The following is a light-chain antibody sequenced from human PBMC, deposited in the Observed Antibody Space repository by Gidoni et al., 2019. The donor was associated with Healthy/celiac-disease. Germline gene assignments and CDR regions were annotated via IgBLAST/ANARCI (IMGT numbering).Light chain of an antibody. V-gene: IGKV2-28*01. CDR1: QSLLHSNGYNY. J-gene: IGKJ1*01. Sequence: ENVMTQAPPSLPVNPGEPASISCRSSQSLLHSNGYNYLDWYLQKPRQSPQLLIYLGSNRASGVPDRFSGSGSGTDFTLKISRVEAEDVGVYYCMQALQTPWTFGQGTKVEIK. CDR2: LGS. CDR3: MQALQTPWT.